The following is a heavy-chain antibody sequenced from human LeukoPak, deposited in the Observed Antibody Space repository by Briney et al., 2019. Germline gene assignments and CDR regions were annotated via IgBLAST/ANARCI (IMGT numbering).Heavy chain of an antibody. CDR2: IYYSGST. V-gene: IGHV4-31*03. D-gene: IGHD6-13*01. Sequence: PSQTLSLTCTVSGGSISSGGYYWSWIRQHPGKGLEWIGYIYYSGSTYYDPSLKSRVTISVDTSKNQFSLKLSSVTAADTAVYYCARASGYSSSWSRKNDYWGQGTLVTVSS. CDR3: ARASGYSSSWSRKNDY. J-gene: IGHJ4*02. CDR1: GGSISSGGYY.